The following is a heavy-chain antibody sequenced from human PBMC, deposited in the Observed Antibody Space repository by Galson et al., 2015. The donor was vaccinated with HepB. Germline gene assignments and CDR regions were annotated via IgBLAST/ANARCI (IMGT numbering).Heavy chain of an antibody. V-gene: IGHV4-34*01. J-gene: IGHJ4*02. D-gene: IGHD3-22*01. CDR1: GGSFSGYY. CDR2: INHSGST. Sequence: LTCAVYGGSFSGYYWSWIRQPPGKGLEWIGEINHSGSTNYNPSLKSRVTISVDTSKNQFSLKLSSVTAADTAVYYCARGGYDSSGYYYYWGQGTLVTVSS. CDR3: ARGGYDSSGYYYY.